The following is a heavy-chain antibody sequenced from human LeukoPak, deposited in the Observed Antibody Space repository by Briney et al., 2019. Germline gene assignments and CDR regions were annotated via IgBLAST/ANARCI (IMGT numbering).Heavy chain of an antibody. CDR1: GGTFSSYA. Sequence: ASVKVSCKASGGTFSSYAIRWVRQAPGQGLEWMGGIVPIFGTANYAQKFQGRVTITADESTSTAYMELSSLRPEDTAVYYCARNRDLGPAEYFQHWGQGTLVTVSS. D-gene: IGHD2/OR15-2a*01. J-gene: IGHJ1*01. CDR2: IVPIFGTA. CDR3: ARNRDLGPAEYFQH. V-gene: IGHV1-69*13.